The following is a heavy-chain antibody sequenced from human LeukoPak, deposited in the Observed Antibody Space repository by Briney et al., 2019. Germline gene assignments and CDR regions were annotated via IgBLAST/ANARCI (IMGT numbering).Heavy chain of an antibody. CDR2: INHSGST. CDR1: GGSFSGYY. D-gene: IGHD3-3*01. J-gene: IGHJ6*03. CDR3: ARVRHDFWSGYYYYYYMDV. Sequence: SETLSLTCAVYGGSFSGYYWSWIRQPPGKGLEWIGEINHSGSTNYNPSLKSRVTISVDTSKNQFSLKLSSVTAADTAVYYCARVRHDFWSGYYYYYYMDVWGKGTTVTVSS. V-gene: IGHV4-34*01.